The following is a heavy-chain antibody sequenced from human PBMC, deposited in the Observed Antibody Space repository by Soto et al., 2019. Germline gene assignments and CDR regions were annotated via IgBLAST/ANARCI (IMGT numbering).Heavy chain of an antibody. CDR1: GYTFTSYA. CDR3: AVANFWSGYYGYYYYYGMEV. V-gene: IGHV1-3*01. D-gene: IGHD3-3*01. Sequence: GASVKVSCKASGYTFTSYAMHWVRQAPGQRLEWMGWINAGNGNTKYSQKFQGRVTITRDTSASTAYMELSSLRSEDTAVYYCAVANFWSGYYGYYYYYGMEVWGQGTTVTVSS. J-gene: IGHJ6*02. CDR2: INAGNGNT.